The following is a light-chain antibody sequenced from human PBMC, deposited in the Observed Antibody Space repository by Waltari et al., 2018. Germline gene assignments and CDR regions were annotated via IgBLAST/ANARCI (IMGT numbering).Light chain of an antibody. J-gene: IGLJ2*01. V-gene: IGLV1-47*01. CDR1: SSKIGNNY. Sequence: QSVLTQSPSMSETPGQRVIISGSGSSSKIGNNYVYWYQHFPGMAPKLVMFKNSQRPSGVPDRFSGSSYGTSASLAISGLRSEDEADYYCATWDDSLSGVVFGGGTRLTVL. CDR2: KNS. CDR3: ATWDDSLSGVV.